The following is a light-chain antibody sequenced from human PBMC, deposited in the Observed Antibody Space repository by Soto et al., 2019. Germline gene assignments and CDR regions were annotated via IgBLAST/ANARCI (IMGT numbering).Light chain of an antibody. Sequence: LTQSPATLSLSPGDRVALSCRASQTVSSDYLAWWQQRPGQAPRLLIYGASTRAAGMPARFSASGTGTDFTLTISDVQPEDFAVYYCQQRSNFLTFGGGTKVDIK. CDR3: QQRSNFLT. V-gene: IGKV3D-11*02. CDR2: GAS. CDR1: QTVSSDY. J-gene: IGKJ4*01.